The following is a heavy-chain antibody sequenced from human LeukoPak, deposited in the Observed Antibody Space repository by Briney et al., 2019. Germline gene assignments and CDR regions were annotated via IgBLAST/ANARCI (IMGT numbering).Heavy chain of an antibody. CDR2: ISGSGGST. V-gene: IGHV3-23*01. Sequence: GGSLRLSCAASGFTFSSYAMSWVRQAPGKGLEWVSAISGSGGSTYYADSVEGRFTISRDNSKNTLYPQMNSLRAEDTAVYYCAKDRTLYSSSWYYFDYWGQGTLVTVSS. J-gene: IGHJ4*02. CDR1: GFTFSSYA. CDR3: AKDRTLYSSSWYYFDY. D-gene: IGHD6-13*01.